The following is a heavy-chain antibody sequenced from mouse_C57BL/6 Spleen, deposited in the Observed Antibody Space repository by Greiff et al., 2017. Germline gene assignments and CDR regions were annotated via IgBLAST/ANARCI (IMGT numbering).Heavy chain of an antibody. V-gene: IGHV1-20*01. J-gene: IGHJ2*01. CDR3: ARDYYGSSYGNYFDY. CDR1: GYSFTGYF. D-gene: IGHD1-1*01. CDR2: INPYNGDT. Sequence: EVQRVESGPELVKPGDSVKISCKASGYSFTGYFMNWVMQSHGKSLEWIGRINPYNGDTFYNQKFKGKATLTVDKSSSTAHMELRSLTSEDSAVYYCARDYYGSSYGNYFDYWGQGTTLTVSS.